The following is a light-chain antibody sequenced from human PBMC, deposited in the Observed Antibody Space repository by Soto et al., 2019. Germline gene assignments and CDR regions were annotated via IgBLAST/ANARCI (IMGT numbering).Light chain of an antibody. CDR3: QQYGGSPWT. V-gene: IGKV3-20*01. J-gene: IGKJ1*01. Sequence: EIVLTQSPGTLSLSPGERSTLSCRASQSVSSYLAWYQQKHGQXPRXXIYGASRRATGFPDRFSGSGSGTDLTITISRLEPEDFEVYYCQQYGGSPWTFGQGTKVDIK. CDR1: QSVSSY. CDR2: GAS.